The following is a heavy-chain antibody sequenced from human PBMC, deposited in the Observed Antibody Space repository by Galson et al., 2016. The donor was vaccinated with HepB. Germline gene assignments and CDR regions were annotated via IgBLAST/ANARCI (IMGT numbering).Heavy chain of an antibody. CDR3: ARGFARDTNGRGARSDY. CDR1: GGSVDTGRYS. J-gene: IGHJ4*02. Sequence: SETLSLTCTVSGGSVDTGRYSWSWIRQPPGKGLEWIGEIHFTGSTNYNPSLKSRVLMSVDSSKNQFSLNLTSLTAADTAVYYCARGFARDTNGRGARSDYWGQGTLVTVSS. D-gene: IGHD1-26*01. V-gene: IGHV4-34*01. CDR2: IHFTGST.